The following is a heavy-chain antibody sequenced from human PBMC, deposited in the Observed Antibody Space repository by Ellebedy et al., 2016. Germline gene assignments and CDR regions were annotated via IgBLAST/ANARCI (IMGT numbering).Heavy chain of an antibody. Sequence: GESLKISXAASGFTFSSYGMNWVRQAPGKGLEWVSYISSSSSTIYYADSVKGRFTISRDNAKNSLYLQMNSLRDEDTAVYYCARSRCPSGCYFDYWGQGTLVTVSS. CDR2: ISSSSSTI. CDR1: GFTFSSYG. CDR3: ARSRCPSGCYFDY. D-gene: IGHD6-19*01. V-gene: IGHV3-48*02. J-gene: IGHJ4*02.